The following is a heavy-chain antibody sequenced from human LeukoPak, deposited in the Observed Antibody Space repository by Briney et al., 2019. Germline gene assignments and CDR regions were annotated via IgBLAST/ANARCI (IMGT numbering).Heavy chain of an antibody. CDR2: VYFSGST. CDR1: GGSVSSSLYY. V-gene: IGHV4-61*01. J-gene: IGHJ6*02. Sequence: SETLSLTCTVSGGSVSSSLYYWSWIRRPPGKGLEWIGYVYFSGSTKYNPSLESRVTISVDTSKNQFSLKLNSETAADTAVYYCARDKTTGSGYYYYYGMDVWGQGTTVTVSS. CDR3: ARDKTTGSGYYYYYGMDV. D-gene: IGHD1-26*01.